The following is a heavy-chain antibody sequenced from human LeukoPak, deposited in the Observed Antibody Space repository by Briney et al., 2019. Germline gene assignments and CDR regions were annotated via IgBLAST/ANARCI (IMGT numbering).Heavy chain of an antibody. CDR2: IRYDGSHK. V-gene: IGHV3-30*02. J-gene: IGHJ4*02. D-gene: IGHD3-22*01. CDR3: AKLVLYDSSGYSDY. Sequence: PGGSLRLSCAVSGFIFSDYAMHWIRQAPGKGLEWVAFIRYDGSHKLYADSVSGRFTISRDNAKNTLYLQMNSLRADDTAVYYCAKLVLYDSSGYSDYWGQGALITVSS. CDR1: GFIFSDYA.